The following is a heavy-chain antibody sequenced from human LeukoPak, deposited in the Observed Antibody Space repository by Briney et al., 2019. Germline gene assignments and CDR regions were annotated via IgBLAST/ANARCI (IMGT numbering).Heavy chain of an antibody. Sequence: SETLSLTCTVSGDSITNYYWSWIRQPPGKGLEWIAYIHNSGTTNYNPSLKSRVTISVDTSKNQFSLKLSSIIAADTAVYYCARLTRRSANYFENWGQGTLVTVSS. CDR3: ARLTRRSANYFEN. D-gene: IGHD1-26*01. CDR1: GDSITNYY. J-gene: IGHJ4*02. V-gene: IGHV4-59*01. CDR2: IHNSGTT.